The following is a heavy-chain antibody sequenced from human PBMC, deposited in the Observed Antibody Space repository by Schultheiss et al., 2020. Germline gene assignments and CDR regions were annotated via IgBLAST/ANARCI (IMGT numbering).Heavy chain of an antibody. Sequence: SETLSLTCAVYGGSFSGYYWSWIRQPPGKGLEWIGEINHSGSTNYNPSLKSRVTISVDTSKNQFSLKLSSVTAADTAVYYCARGLGYCTNGVCYYNWFDPWGQGTLVTVSS. J-gene: IGHJ5*02. D-gene: IGHD2-8*01. CDR1: GGSFSGYY. CDR3: ARGLGYCTNGVCYYNWFDP. V-gene: IGHV4-34*01. CDR2: INHSGST.